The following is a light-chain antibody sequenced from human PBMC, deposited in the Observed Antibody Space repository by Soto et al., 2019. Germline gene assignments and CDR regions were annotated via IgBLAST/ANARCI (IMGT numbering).Light chain of an antibody. Sequence: QAVVTQPASVSGSPGQSITISCTGTSSNVGSYKLVSWYQQHPGKAPKVLIYEVSHRPSGVSNRFSASKSGNTASLTISGLQAEDEADYYCSSYTSTNTLVFGGGTKLTVL. CDR3: SSYTSTNTLV. J-gene: IGLJ3*02. CDR1: SSNVGSYKL. V-gene: IGLV2-14*02. CDR2: EVS.